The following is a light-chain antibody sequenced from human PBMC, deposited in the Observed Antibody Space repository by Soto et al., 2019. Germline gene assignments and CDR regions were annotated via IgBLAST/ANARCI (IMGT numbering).Light chain of an antibody. V-gene: IGKV3-11*01. CDR1: QTVSSY. J-gene: IGKJ4*01. CDR3: QQRSSWPLT. Sequence: EIVLTQSPATLSLSPGERATLSCRASQTVSSYLAWYQQKAGQAPRPLIYDVSNRAPGIPARFSGSGSGTDFTLTISSLEPEDFAVYYCQQRSSWPLTFGGGTKVEIK. CDR2: DVS.